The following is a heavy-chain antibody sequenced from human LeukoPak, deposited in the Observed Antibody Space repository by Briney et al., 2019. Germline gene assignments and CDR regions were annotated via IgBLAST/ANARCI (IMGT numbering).Heavy chain of an antibody. D-gene: IGHD4-17*01. Sequence: GGSLRLSCAASGFSFNIYAMSWVRQAPGKGLEWVAAIDRSGGSTFYADSVKGRFTISKDNSKNTLYLQMNSLRVDDTAIYYCARGSHGEHDSWGQGTLVTVSS. V-gene: IGHV3-23*01. CDR3: ARGSHGEHDS. CDR1: GFSFNIYA. CDR2: IDRSGGST. J-gene: IGHJ5*01.